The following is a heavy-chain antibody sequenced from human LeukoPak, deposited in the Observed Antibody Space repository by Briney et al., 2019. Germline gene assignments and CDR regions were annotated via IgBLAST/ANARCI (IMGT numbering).Heavy chain of an antibody. CDR2: IYYSGST. CDR1: GGSISSYY. V-gene: IGHV4-59*01. J-gene: IGHJ5*02. Sequence: SETLSLTCTASGGSISSYYWSWSRQPPGMGLEWIGYIYYSGSTNYNPSLKSRVTISVDTSKNQFSLKLSSVTAADTAVYYCARLRGVVPAASKRFDPWGQGTPVTVSS. CDR3: ARLRGVVPAASKRFDP. D-gene: IGHD2-2*01.